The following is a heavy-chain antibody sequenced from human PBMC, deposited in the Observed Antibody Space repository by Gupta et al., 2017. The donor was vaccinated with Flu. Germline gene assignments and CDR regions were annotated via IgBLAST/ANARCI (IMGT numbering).Heavy chain of an antibody. V-gene: IGHV3-73*02. Sequence: VQLVESGGALVQPGGSLNLACAPSVFRFSVSDMHWFRRASGKGLEWVGRIRDRADNYATSYSASVKGRFTISRDVSGNTAYLHMSSLKSEDTAVYYCTFYRCEAATHPCYGMDVWGQGTTVTVSS. D-gene: IGHD2-21*01. J-gene: IGHJ6*02. CDR1: VFRFSVSD. CDR2: IRDRADNYAT. CDR3: TFYRCEAATHPCYGMDV.